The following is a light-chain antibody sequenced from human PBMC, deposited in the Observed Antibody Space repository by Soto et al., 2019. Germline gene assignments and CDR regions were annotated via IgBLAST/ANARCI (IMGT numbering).Light chain of an antibody. Sequence: QLVLTQSSSASASLGSSVKLTCTLSSGHTTYIIAWHQQQPGKAPRYLMKLETSGSYNKGSGVPDRFSGSSSGADRYLTISNLQFEDEADYYCETWDINTHVVFGGGTKVTVL. CDR1: SGHTTYI. CDR3: ETWDINTHVV. V-gene: IGLV4-60*02. J-gene: IGLJ2*01. CDR2: LETSGSY.